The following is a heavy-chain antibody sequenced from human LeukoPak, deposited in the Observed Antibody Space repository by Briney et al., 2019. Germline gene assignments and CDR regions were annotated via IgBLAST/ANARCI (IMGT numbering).Heavy chain of an antibody. Sequence: ASVKVSCKASGYTFTSYGISWVRQAPGHGLEWMGWISAYNGNTNYAQKLQGRVTMTTDTSTSTAYMELRSLKSDDTAVYYCARVGIPLYYYDSSGYYGASDYWGQGTLVTVSS. V-gene: IGHV1-18*01. CDR3: ARVGIPLYYYDSSGYYGASDY. J-gene: IGHJ4*02. CDR2: ISAYNGNT. D-gene: IGHD3-22*01. CDR1: GYTFTSYG.